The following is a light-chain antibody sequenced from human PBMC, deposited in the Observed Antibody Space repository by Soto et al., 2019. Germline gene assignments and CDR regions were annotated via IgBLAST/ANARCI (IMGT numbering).Light chain of an antibody. CDR1: QSVSSN. J-gene: IGKJ1*01. Sequence: EIVMTQSPGTLSVSPGERATLSCRAGQSVSSNLAWYQQKPGQAPRLLIYGASTRATGIPARFTGSGSGTEFTLTISSLQFDDSAVYYCQQYNNWWTFGQGTKVDIK. CDR2: GAS. V-gene: IGKV3-15*01. CDR3: QQYNNWWT.